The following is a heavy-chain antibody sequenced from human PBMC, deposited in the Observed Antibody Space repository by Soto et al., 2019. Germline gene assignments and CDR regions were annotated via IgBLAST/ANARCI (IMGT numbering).Heavy chain of an antibody. V-gene: IGHV3-23*01. J-gene: IGHJ4*02. CDR2: LNGIGDST. CDR3: GKLRSFNVAAGFDS. CDR1: GFALGDHY. D-gene: IGHD6-13*01. Sequence: GGSLRLSCVASGFALGDHYMDWVRQAPGKGLEWVSGLNGIGDSTYYADSVKGRFTISRDNSKNTLSLQMNSLRAEDTAVYYCGKLRSFNVAAGFDSWGQGTLVTVSS.